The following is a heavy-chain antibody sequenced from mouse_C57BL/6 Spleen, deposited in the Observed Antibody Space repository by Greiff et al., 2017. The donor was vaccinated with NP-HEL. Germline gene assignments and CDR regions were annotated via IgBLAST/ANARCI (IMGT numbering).Heavy chain of an antibody. J-gene: IGHJ4*01. CDR3: ARSGYGNYGDY. CDR2: IYPRDGST. D-gene: IGHD2-1*01. Sequence: VQLQQSGPELVKPGASVKFSCKASGYTFTSYDINWVKQRPGQGLEWIGWIYPRDGSTKYNEKFKGKATLTVDTSSSTAYMELHSLTSGDSAVYFCARSGYGNYGDYWGQGTSVTVSS. V-gene: IGHV1-85*01. CDR1: GYTFTSYD.